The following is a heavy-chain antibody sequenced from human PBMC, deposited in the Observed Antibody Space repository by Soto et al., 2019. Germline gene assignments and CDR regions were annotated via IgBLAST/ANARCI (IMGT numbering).Heavy chain of an antibody. V-gene: IGHV4-59*01. CDR3: ARDGHGMDV. CDR2: IFFTGIT. Sequence: WTWIRQAPGKGLEWIGYIFFTGITNSNPSLESRVTISVDTSKNQFSLKLRSVTAADTAVYYCARDGHGMDVWGQGATVTVSS. J-gene: IGHJ6*02.